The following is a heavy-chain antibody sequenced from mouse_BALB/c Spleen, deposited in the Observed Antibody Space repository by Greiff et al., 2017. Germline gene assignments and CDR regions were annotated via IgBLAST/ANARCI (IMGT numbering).Heavy chain of an antibody. CDR1: GFSLTSYG. J-gene: IGHJ4*01. D-gene: IGHD2-10*02. CDR2: IWSGGST. V-gene: IGHV2-2*02. CDR3: ASSYGNYDYYAMDY. Sequence: QVQLKESGPGLVQPSQSLSITCTVSGFSLTSYGVHWVRQSPGKGLEWLGVIWSGGSTDYNAAFISRLSISKDNSKSQVFFKMNSLQANDTAIYYCASSYGNYDYYAMDYWGQGTSVTVSS.